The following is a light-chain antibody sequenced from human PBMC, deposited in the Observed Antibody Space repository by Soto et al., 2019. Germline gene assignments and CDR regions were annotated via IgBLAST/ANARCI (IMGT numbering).Light chain of an antibody. CDR2: AAS. V-gene: IGKV1-9*01. Sequence: DIQMTQSPSTLSASVGDRVTITCRASQDISSYLGWYQQKPGKAPKLLICAASTLQRGVPSRFSGSGSGTDFTLTISSLQPEDFATYYCQQLNTYPSTFGGGTKVDIK. CDR3: QQLNTYPST. CDR1: QDISSY. J-gene: IGKJ4*01.